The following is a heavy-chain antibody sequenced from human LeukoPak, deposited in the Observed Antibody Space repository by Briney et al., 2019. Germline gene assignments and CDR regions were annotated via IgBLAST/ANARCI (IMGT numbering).Heavy chain of an antibody. Sequence: GGSLRLSCAASGFTFSSYAMSWVRQAPGKGLEWVSAISGSGGSTYYADSVKGRFTISRDNAKNSLYLQMNSLRAEDTALYYCTKDGVAVAGPFDYWGQGTLVTVSS. CDR2: ISGSGGST. V-gene: IGHV3-23*01. D-gene: IGHD6-19*01. CDR3: TKDGVAVAGPFDY. CDR1: GFTFSSYA. J-gene: IGHJ4*02.